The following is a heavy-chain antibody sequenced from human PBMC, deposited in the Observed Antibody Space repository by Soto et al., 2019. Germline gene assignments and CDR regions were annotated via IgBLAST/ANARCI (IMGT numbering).Heavy chain of an antibody. Sequence: PGGSLRLSCAASGFTFSTYWMHWVRQVPGKGLVWVSHIDNDGISTTYADSVKGRFTISRDNAKNTLYLQMNSLRAEDTAVYYCAKTPDSSGPGVTFDYWGQGTLVTVSS. V-gene: IGHV3-74*01. CDR2: IDNDGIST. J-gene: IGHJ4*02. CDR1: GFTFSTYW. CDR3: AKTPDSSGPGVTFDY. D-gene: IGHD3-22*01.